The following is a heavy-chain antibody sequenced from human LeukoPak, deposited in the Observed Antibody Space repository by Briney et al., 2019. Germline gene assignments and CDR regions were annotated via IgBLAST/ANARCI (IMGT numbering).Heavy chain of an antibody. V-gene: IGHV3-64*01. D-gene: IGHD5-18*01. CDR3: ARDSDTAMVRRGKARAPYFDY. CDR1: GFTFSSYA. CDR2: ISRNGGSK. J-gene: IGHJ4*02. Sequence: PGGSLRLSCAASGFTFSSYALHWVRQAPARGLEYVSAISRNGGSKYYANSVKGKFTISRDNSKNKLYLQMGSLRAEDMAVYYCARDSDTAMVRRGKARAPYFDYLGQGTLVTVSS.